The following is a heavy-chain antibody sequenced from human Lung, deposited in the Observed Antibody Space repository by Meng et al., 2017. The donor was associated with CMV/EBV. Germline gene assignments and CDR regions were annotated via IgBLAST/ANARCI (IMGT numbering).Heavy chain of an antibody. CDR1: GFTFSTDW. CDR2: INPDGSAK. Sequence: GGSRRLSCAASGFTFSTDWMTWVRQAPGKGLEWVANINPDGSAKYYVDSVKGRFTISRDNAMNSLYLQMNSLGAEDTAVYYCARSSSRWGQGTLVTVSS. V-gene: IGHV3-7*01. D-gene: IGHD6-6*01. CDR3: ARSSSR. J-gene: IGHJ4*02.